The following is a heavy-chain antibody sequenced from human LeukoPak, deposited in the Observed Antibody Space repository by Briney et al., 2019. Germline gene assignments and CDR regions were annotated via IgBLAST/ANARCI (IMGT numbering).Heavy chain of an antibody. V-gene: IGHV3-21*01. D-gene: IGHD3-22*01. CDR2: ISSSSSYI. J-gene: IGHJ4*02. Sequence: GGSLRLSCAASGFTLSSHSMNWVRQAPGKGLEWVSSISSSSSYIHSADSVKGRFTISRDNAKNSLYLQMNSLRAEDTAVYYCARDLYDSGAYSSPIDFWGQGTLVTVSS. CDR3: ARDLYDSGAYSSPIDF. CDR1: GFTLSSHS.